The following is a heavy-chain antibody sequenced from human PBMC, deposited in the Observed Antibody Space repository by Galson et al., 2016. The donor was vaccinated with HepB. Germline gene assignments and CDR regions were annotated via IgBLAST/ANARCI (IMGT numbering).Heavy chain of an antibody. V-gene: IGHV4-59*01. Sequence: SETLSLTCTVSGGSISSYYWSWIRQPPGKGLEWIAYIHYSGSTNYNPSLKSRVTISVETSKNQFALKMRSVTAADTAVDYCARGGLECGGDCPQGWYFDLWGRGTLVTVSP. D-gene: IGHD2-21*02. CDR2: IHYSGST. CDR1: GGSISSYY. CDR3: ARGGLECGGDCPQGWYFDL. J-gene: IGHJ2*01.